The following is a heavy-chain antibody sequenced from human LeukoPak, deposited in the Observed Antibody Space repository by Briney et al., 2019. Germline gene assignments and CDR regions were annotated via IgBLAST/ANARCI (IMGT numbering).Heavy chain of an antibody. CDR1: GFTFSSYA. Sequence: GGSLRLSCAASGFTFSSYAMSWVRQAPGKGLEWVSAISGSGGSTYYADSVKGRFTISRDNSRNTLYLQMNSLRAEDTAVYYCAKCDSGSYYGTAFDIWGQGTMVTVSS. V-gene: IGHV3-23*01. CDR2: ISGSGGST. CDR3: AKCDSGSYYGTAFDI. D-gene: IGHD1-26*01. J-gene: IGHJ3*02.